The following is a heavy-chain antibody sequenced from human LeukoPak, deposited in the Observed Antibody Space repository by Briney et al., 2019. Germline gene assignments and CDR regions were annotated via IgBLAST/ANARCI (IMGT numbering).Heavy chain of an antibody. Sequence: PSETLSLTCTVSGGSISSGSYYWSWIRQPPGKGLEWIGYIYYSGSTNYNPSLKSRVTISVDTSKNQFSLKLSSVTAADTAVYYCARDAWVRGYVYMDVWGKGTTVTISS. J-gene: IGHJ6*03. D-gene: IGHD6-25*01. CDR2: IYYSGST. V-gene: IGHV4-61*01. CDR1: GGSISSGSYY. CDR3: ARDAWVRGYVYMDV.